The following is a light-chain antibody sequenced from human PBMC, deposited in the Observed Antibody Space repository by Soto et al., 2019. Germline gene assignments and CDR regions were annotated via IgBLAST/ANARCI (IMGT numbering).Light chain of an antibody. Sequence: QSALTQPASVSGSPGQSITISCTGTSSDVGSYNLVSWYQHHSGKAPKLMIYEGSKRPSGVSNRFSGSKSGNTASPTISGLQAEDEADYYCCSYAGSSTFVFGTGTKLTVL. J-gene: IGLJ1*01. CDR2: EGS. V-gene: IGLV2-23*03. CDR1: SSDVGSYNL. CDR3: CSYAGSSTFV.